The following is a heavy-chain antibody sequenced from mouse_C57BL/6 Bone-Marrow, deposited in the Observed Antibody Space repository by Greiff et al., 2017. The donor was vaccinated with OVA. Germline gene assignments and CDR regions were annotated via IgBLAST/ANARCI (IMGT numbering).Heavy chain of an antibody. D-gene: IGHD2-2*01. V-gene: IGHV2-5*01. CDR1: GFSLTSYG. J-gene: IGHJ3*01. CDR2: IWRGGST. Sequence: VKLEESGPGLVQPSQSLSITCTVSGFSLTSYGVHWVRQSPGKGLEWLGVIWRGGSTDYNAAVMSRLSITKDNSKSQVFFKMNSLQADDTAIYYCASLYYGYTWFAYWGQGTLVTVSA. CDR3: ASLYYGYTWFAY.